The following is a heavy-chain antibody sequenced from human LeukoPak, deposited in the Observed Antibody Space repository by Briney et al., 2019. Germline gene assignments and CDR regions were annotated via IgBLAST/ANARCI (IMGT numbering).Heavy chain of an antibody. J-gene: IGHJ4*02. CDR3: AREPEMAACPLDY. Sequence: GGSLRLSCAASGFTFSDYYMTWIRQAPGKGLEWVSYISSSGNVICYADSVKGRFTISRDNAKNSLYLQMNSLRAEDTAVYYCAREPEMAACPLDYWGQGTLVTVSS. D-gene: IGHD5-24*01. CDR1: GFTFSDYY. V-gene: IGHV3-11*01. CDR2: ISSSGNVI.